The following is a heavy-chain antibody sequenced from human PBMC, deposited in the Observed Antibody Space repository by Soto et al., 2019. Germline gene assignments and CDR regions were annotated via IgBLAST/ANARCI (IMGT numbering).Heavy chain of an antibody. V-gene: IGHV5-51*01. CDR3: ARIMVRGVITYSRDYHGMDV. D-gene: IGHD3-10*01. J-gene: IGHJ6*02. CDR1: GDSFSNYW. Sequence: PGESLKISCKGSGDSFSNYWIGWVRQMPGKGLEWMGIIFPRDSDTRYSPSFQGQVTISADKSISTAYLQWSSLKASDTAMYYCARIMVRGVITYSRDYHGMDVWGQGTTVTVSS. CDR2: IFPRDSDT.